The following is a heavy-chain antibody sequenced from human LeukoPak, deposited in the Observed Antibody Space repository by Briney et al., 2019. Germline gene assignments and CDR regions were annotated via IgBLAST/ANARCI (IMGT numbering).Heavy chain of an antibody. D-gene: IGHD3-10*01. V-gene: IGHV3-21*01. J-gene: IGHJ4*02. CDR1: GFTFSSYS. CDR2: ISSSSSYI. Sequence: KPGGSLRFSCAASGFTFSSYSMNWVRQAPGKGLEWVSSISSSSSYIYYADSVKGRFTISRDNAKNSLYLQMNSLRAEDTVVYYCARAGLAGLFDYWGQGTLVTVSS. CDR3: ARAGLAGLFDY.